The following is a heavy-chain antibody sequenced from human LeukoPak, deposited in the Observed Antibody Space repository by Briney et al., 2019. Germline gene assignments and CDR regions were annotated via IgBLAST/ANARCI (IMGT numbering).Heavy chain of an antibody. D-gene: IGHD3-16*01. J-gene: IGHJ4*02. CDR1: GFTFSSYE. CDR2: ISSSGSTI. V-gene: IGHV3-48*03. Sequence: GRSLRLSCAASGFTFSSYEMNWVRQAPGKGLEWVSYISSSGSTIKYRDSVKGRFTVSRDNAKNSLYLQMNSLRAEDTAVYYCARDSLRPFDYWGQGTLVTVSS. CDR3: ARDSLRPFDY.